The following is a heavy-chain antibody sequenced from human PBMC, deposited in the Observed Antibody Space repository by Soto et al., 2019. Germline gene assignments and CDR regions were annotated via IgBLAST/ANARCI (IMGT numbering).Heavy chain of an antibody. J-gene: IGHJ4*02. D-gene: IGHD2-15*01. V-gene: IGHV1-3*01. CDR3: ARVPYCSGGSCYSLGFLDY. Sequence: ASVKVSCKASGYTFTSYAMHWVRQAPGQRLEWMGWINAGNGNTKYSQKFQGRVTITRDTSASTAYMELSSLRSEDTAVYYCARVPYCSGGSCYSLGFLDYWGQGTLVTVSS. CDR1: GYTFTSYA. CDR2: INAGNGNT.